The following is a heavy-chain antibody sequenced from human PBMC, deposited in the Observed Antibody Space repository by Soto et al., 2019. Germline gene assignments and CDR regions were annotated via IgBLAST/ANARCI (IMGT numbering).Heavy chain of an antibody. J-gene: IGHJ6*02. CDR2: IDSDGSST. Sequence: GGSLRLSCAASGFNFGSYWMNWVRQAPGKGLVWVSRIDSDGSSTTYADSVKGRFTTSRDNAKNTLYLQMSSLRVEDTAVYYCARGRPYGMDVWGQGTTVTVSS. CDR3: ARGRPYGMDV. CDR1: GFNFGSYW. V-gene: IGHV3-74*01.